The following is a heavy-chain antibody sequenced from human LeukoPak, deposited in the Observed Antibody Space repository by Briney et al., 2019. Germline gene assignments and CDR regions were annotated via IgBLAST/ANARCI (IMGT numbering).Heavy chain of an antibody. Sequence: GGSLRLSCAASGFTFSSYWMSWVRQAPGKGLEWVANIKQDGSEKYYVDSVKGRFTISRDNAKNSLYLQMNSLRAEDTAVYYCARANKIAAAGTRKEFGDYWGQGTLVTVSS. CDR2: IKQDGSEK. J-gene: IGHJ4*02. V-gene: IGHV3-7*01. D-gene: IGHD6-13*01. CDR3: ARANKIAAAGTRKEFGDY. CDR1: GFTFSSYW.